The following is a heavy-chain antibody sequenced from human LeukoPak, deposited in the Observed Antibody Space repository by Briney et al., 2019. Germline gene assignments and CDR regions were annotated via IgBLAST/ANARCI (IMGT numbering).Heavy chain of an antibody. D-gene: IGHD6-13*01. CDR2: IGGTTGST. V-gene: IGHV3-23*01. J-gene: IGHJ4*02. CDR3: AKIIAAAGLDY. Sequence: GGSLRLSCAASGFTFSSYAMSWVRQAPGKGLEWVSSIGGTTGSTYYAGPVKGRFTISRDNSKNTLYLQMNSLRADDTAVYYCAKIIAAAGLDYWGQGTLLTVSS. CDR1: GFTFSSYA.